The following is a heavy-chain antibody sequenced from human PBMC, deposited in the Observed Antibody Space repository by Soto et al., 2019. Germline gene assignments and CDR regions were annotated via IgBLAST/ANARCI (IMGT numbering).Heavy chain of an antibody. D-gene: IGHD3-22*01. CDR2: IYYSGST. J-gene: IGHJ4*02. V-gene: IGHV4-39*01. Sequence: SGSLALTCAFSGDSISITSYDCGLIRQPPGKGLEWIGSIYYSGSTYYNPSLKSRVTISVDTSKNQFSLKLSSVTAADTAVYYCARLNLYASSGYSYYFDSWGQGPLVTVSS. CDR3: ARLNLYASSGYSYYFDS. CDR1: GDSISITSYD.